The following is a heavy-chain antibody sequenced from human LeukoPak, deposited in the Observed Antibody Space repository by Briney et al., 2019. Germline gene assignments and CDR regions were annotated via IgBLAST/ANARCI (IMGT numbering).Heavy chain of an antibody. CDR3: ARGSSSPRDFDY. D-gene: IGHD6-13*01. CDR2: INHSGST. V-gene: IGHV4-34*01. CDR1: GGSFSGYY. J-gene: IGHJ4*02. Sequence: SETLSLTCAVYGGSFSGYYWSWIRQPPGKGLEWIGEINHSGSTNYNPSLKSRVTISVDTSKNQFSLKLSSVTAADTAVYYCARGSSSPRDFDYRGQGTLVTVSS.